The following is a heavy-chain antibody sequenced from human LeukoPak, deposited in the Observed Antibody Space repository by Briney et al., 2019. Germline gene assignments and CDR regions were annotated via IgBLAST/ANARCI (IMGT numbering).Heavy chain of an antibody. CDR3: ARRVGLSHGNWFDP. Sequence: SETLSLTCTVSGGSISNYYWSWIRQPPGKGVGWIGYIYTSGSTNYNPSLQSRVTISVDTSKNKFCLKLSSVTAAVTTGHCFARRVGLSHGNWFDPWGQGTLVTVSS. CDR1: GGSISNYY. D-gene: IGHD1-26*01. J-gene: IGHJ5*02. CDR2: IYTSGST. V-gene: IGHV4-4*09.